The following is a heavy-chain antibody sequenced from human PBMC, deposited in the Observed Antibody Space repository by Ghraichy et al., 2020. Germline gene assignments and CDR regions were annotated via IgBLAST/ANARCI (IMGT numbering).Heavy chain of an antibody. Sequence: ASVKVSCKASGYTFTSYGIGWVRQAPGQGLEWMGWISAYNGNTNYAQKLQGRVTMTTDTSTSTAYMELRSLRSDDTAVYYCAAGDSSFVGDAFDIWGQGTMVTVSS. V-gene: IGHV1-18*01. CDR2: ISAYNGNT. D-gene: IGHD6-19*01. CDR1: GYTFTSYG. CDR3: AAGDSSFVGDAFDI. J-gene: IGHJ3*02.